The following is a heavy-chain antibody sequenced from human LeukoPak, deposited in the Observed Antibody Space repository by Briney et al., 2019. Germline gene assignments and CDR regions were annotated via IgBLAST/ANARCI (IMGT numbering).Heavy chain of an antibody. CDR2: IYTSGST. CDR3: ARDKRYCSGGSCYAEIYYYYYMDV. Sequence: SETLSLTCTASGGSISSGSYYWSWIRQPAGKGLEWIGRIYTSGSTNYNPSLKSRVTISVDTSKNQFSLKLSSVTAADTAVYYCARDKRYCSGGSCYAEIYYYYYMDVWGKGTTVTVSS. D-gene: IGHD2-15*01. CDR1: GGSISSGSYY. V-gene: IGHV4-61*02. J-gene: IGHJ6*03.